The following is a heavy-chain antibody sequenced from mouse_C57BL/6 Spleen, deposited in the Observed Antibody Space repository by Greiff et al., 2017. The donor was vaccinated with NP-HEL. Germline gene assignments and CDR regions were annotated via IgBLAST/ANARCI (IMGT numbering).Heavy chain of an antibody. J-gene: IGHJ4*01. CDR3: VRGGYYAMDY. V-gene: IGHV10-1*01. CDR1: GFSFNTYA. Sequence: EVKVVESGGGLVQPKGSLKLSCAASGFSFNTYAMNWVRQAPGKGLEWVARIRSKSNNYATYYADSVKDRFTISRDDSESMLYLQMNNLKTEDTAMYYCVRGGYYAMDYWGQGTSVTVSS. CDR2: IRSKSNNYAT.